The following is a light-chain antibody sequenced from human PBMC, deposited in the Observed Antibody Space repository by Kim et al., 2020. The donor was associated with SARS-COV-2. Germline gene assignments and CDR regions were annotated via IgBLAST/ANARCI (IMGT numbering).Light chain of an antibody. CDR3: QQFGRSQCT. CDR2: KTF. J-gene: IGKJ2*02. V-gene: IGKV3-20*01. Sequence: LSAGESATLSCRASQSLRTIELAWYQQKSGQAPSLLIYKTFIRATGIPDRFSGSGSGTDFTLTISRLEPEDSAVYYCQQFGRSQCTFGQGTKLEI. CDR1: QSLRTIE.